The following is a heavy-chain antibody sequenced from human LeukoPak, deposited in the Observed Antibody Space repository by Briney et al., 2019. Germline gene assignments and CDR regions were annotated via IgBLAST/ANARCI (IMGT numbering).Heavy chain of an antibody. Sequence: GGSLRLSCAASGFTFDNYAMHWVRQAPGKGLEWLSIISWSSGYIGYADSVKGRFTISRDNAKKSLDLQMNSLRAEDTAFYYCAKVRGTYSSGYFFDYWGQGTLVTVSS. CDR3: AKVRGTYSSGYFFDY. CDR2: ISWSSGYI. D-gene: IGHD6-19*01. CDR1: GFTFDNYA. J-gene: IGHJ4*02. V-gene: IGHV3-9*01.